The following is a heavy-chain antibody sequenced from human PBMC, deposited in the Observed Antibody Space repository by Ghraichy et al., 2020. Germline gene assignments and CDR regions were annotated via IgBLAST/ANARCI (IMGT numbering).Heavy chain of an antibody. CDR1: GGSISSYY. D-gene: IGHD3-9*01. Sequence: SETLSLTCTVSGGSISSYYWSWIRQPAGKGLEWIGRIYTSGSTNYNPSLKSRVTMSVDTSKNQFSLKLSSVTAADTAVYYCARVVRYSPASYYYYGMDVWGQGTTVTVSS. CDR3: ARVVRYSPASYYYYGMDV. J-gene: IGHJ6*02. V-gene: IGHV4-4*07. CDR2: IYTSGST.